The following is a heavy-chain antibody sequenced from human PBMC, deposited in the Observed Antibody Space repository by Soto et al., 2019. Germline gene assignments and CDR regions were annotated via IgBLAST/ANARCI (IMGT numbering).Heavy chain of an antibody. CDR3: AKDLGSLIMDY. Sequence: GGSLRLSCAASGFTFSSYSMNWVRQAPGKGLEWVSSISSSSSYIYYADSVKGRFTISRDNAKNSLYLQMNSLRAEDTAVYYCAKDLGSLIMDYWGQGTLVTVSS. CDR1: GFTFSSYS. V-gene: IGHV3-21*04. D-gene: IGHD3-16*01. CDR2: ISSSSSYI. J-gene: IGHJ4*02.